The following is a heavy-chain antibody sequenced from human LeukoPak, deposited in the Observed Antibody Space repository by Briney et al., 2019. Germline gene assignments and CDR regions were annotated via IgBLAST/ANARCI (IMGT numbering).Heavy chain of an antibody. V-gene: IGHV1-18*01. Sequence: GASVTVSCQASGYTFTSYGISWVRPAPGQGLAWMGWISAYNGNTKYAQKLQGRVTMTTDTSTSTAFMELRSLRSDDTAVYYGARDLPEGYCTNGVCYQASFDYWAREPWLPSPQ. CDR2: ISAYNGNT. J-gene: IGHJ4*02. CDR3: ARDLPEGYCTNGVCYQASFDY. CDR1: GYTFTSYG. D-gene: IGHD2-8*01.